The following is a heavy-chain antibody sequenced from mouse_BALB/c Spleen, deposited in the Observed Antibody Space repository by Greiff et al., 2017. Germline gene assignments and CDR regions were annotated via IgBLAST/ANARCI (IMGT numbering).Heavy chain of an antibody. J-gene: IGHJ4*01. CDR3: AREGGYGNYERMDY. Sequence: VQLQQSGAELVRPGVSVKISCKGSGYTFTDYAMHWVKQSHAKSLEWIGVISTYYGDASYNQKFKGKATMTVDKSSSTAYMELARLTSEDSAIYYCAREGGYGNYERMDYWGQGTSVTVSS. CDR2: ISTYYGDA. V-gene: IGHV1S137*01. CDR1: GYTFTDYA. D-gene: IGHD2-10*02.